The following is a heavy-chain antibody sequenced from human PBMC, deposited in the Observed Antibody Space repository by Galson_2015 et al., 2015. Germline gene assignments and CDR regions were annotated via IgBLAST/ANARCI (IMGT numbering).Heavy chain of an antibody. Sequence: QSGAEVKKPGESLKISCKGSGYSFTSYWIGWVRQMPGKGLEWMGIIYPGDSDTRYSPSFQGQVTISADKSISTAYLQWSSLKASDTAMYYCARVVRYCSGGGCRNWFDPWGQGTLVTVSS. J-gene: IGHJ5*02. V-gene: IGHV5-51*01. CDR3: ARVVRYCSGGGCRNWFDP. CDR1: GYSFTSYW. D-gene: IGHD2-15*01. CDR2: IYPGDSDT.